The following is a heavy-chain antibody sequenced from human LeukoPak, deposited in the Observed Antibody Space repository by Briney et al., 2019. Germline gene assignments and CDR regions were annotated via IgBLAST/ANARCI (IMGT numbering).Heavy chain of an antibody. CDR2: ISYDGSNK. CDR3: ARDVVSSSWSMYYYYYGMDV. J-gene: IGHJ6*02. V-gene: IGHV3-30-3*01. D-gene: IGHD6-13*01. CDR1: GFTFSSYA. Sequence: GRFLRLSCAASGFTFSSYAMHWVRQAPGKGLEWVAVISYDGSNKYYADSVKGRFTISRDNSKNTLYLQMNSLRAEDTAVYYCARDVVSSSWSMYYYYYGMDVWGQGTTVTVSS.